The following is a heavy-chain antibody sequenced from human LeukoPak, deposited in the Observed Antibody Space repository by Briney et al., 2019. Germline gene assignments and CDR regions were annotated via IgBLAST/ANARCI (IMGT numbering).Heavy chain of an antibody. CDR1: GYSFTNYW. CDR3: ARQVRGWEPLGGYYYYYMDV. J-gene: IGHJ6*03. CDR2: IYPGDSDT. Sequence: GESLKISCEGSGYSFTNYWIGWVRQMPGKGLEWMGIIYPGDSDTRYSPSFQGQVTISADKSISTAYLQWSSLKASDTAMYYCARQVRGWEPLGGYYYYYMDVWGKGTTVTVSS. D-gene: IGHD1-26*01. V-gene: IGHV5-51*01.